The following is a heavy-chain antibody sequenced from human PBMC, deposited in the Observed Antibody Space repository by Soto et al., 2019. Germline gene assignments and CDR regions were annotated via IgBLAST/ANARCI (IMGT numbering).Heavy chain of an antibody. CDR2: IYYSGST. Sequence: SETLSLTCTVSGGSISSDYWSWIRQPPGKGLEWIGYIYYSGSTNYNPSLKSRVTISVDTSKNQFSLKLSSVTAADTAVYYCARDLHSGHDYGFDYWGQGTLVTVSS. D-gene: IGHD5-12*01. J-gene: IGHJ4*02. CDR1: GGSISSDY. CDR3: ARDLHSGHDYGFDY. V-gene: IGHV4-59*01.